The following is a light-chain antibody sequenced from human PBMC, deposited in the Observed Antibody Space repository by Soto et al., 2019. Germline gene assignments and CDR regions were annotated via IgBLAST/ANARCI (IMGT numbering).Light chain of an antibody. V-gene: IGKV3-20*01. CDR2: AAS. CDR3: QQYGVSPMYT. J-gene: IGKJ2*01. Sequence: EIMLTQSPGTLSLSPGERATLSCRASQSVSSSYLAWYQQKPGQAPRLLIYAASSRATGIPDRFSGSGSGTDFTLTISRLEPEDFAVYYCQQYGVSPMYTFGQGTKLEIK. CDR1: QSVSSSY.